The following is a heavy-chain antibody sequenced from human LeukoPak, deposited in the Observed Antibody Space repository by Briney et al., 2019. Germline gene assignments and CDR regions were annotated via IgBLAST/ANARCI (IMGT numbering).Heavy chain of an antibody. J-gene: IGHJ5*02. Sequence: GSLRLSCAASEFSVGSNYMTWVRQAPGKGLEWIGSIYYSGSTYYNPSLKSRVTISVDTSKNQFSLKLSSVTAADTAVYYCARDGDYGGNFEPDWFDPWGQGTLVTVSS. CDR2: IYYSGST. CDR3: ARDGDYGGNFEPDWFDP. V-gene: IGHV4-39*07. CDR1: EFSVGSNY. D-gene: IGHD4-23*01.